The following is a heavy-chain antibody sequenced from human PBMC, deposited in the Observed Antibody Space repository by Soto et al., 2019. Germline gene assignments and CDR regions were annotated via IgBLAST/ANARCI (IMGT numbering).Heavy chain of an antibody. CDR1: GFTFSSYA. J-gene: IGHJ4*02. D-gene: IGHD3-16*01. CDR3: AVTFGGTRLYYFDY. CDR2: ISGSGGST. Sequence: GGSLRLSCAASGFTFSSYAMSWVRQAPGKGLEWVSAISGSGGSTYYADSVKGRFTISRDNSKNTLYLQMNSLRAEDTAVYYCAVTFGGTRLYYFDYWGQGTLVTVSS. V-gene: IGHV3-23*01.